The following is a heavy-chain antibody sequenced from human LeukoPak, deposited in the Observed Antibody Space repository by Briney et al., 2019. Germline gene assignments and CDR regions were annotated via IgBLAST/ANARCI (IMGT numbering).Heavy chain of an antibody. V-gene: IGHV3-30*02. CDR3: AKGPYDYVWRSYRFDY. CDR2: IRYDGSNK. CDR1: GFTFSSYG. D-gene: IGHD3-16*02. Sequence: SGGSLRLSCAASGFTFSSYGMHWVRQAPGKGLEWVAFIRYDGSNKYYADSVKGRFTISRDNSKNTLYLQMNSLRAEDTAVYYCAKGPYDYVWRSYRFDYWGQGTLVTVSS. J-gene: IGHJ4*02.